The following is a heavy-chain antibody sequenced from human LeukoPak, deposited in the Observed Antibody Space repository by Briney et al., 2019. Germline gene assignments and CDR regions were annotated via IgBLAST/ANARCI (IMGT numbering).Heavy chain of an antibody. D-gene: IGHD1-7*01. J-gene: IGHJ4*02. CDR3: ARDHFEGTAAPFDY. CDR1: GYTFTSNY. V-gene: IGHV1-46*01. Sequence: ASVKVSCKASGYTFTSNYIHWVRQAPGQGLEWMGMIYPRDGSTSYAQKFQGRVTMTRDTSTSTVYMELSSLRSEDTAVYYCARDHFEGTAAPFDYWGQGTLVTVSS. CDR2: IYPRDGST.